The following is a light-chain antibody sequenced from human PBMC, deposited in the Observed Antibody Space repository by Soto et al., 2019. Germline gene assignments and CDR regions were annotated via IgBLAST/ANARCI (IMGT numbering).Light chain of an antibody. Sequence: QPVLTQPPSASGTPGQRVTISCSGSSSNIGSNYVYWYQQLPGTAPKLLIYRSNQRPSGVPDRFSGSKSGTSASLAISGLRPEDEADYYCAAWDDSLSGPEVFGTGTKVTVL. CDR2: RSN. V-gene: IGLV1-47*01. CDR1: SSNIGSNY. J-gene: IGLJ1*01. CDR3: AAWDDSLSGPEV.